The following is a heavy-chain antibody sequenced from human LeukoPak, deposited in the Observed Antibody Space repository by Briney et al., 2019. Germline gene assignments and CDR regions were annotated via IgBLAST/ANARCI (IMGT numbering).Heavy chain of an antibody. D-gene: IGHD4-11*01. J-gene: IGHJ4*02. CDR1: GFTFNTYS. CDR3: ARRVLQDSYDD. CDR2: ISSSSSYI. Sequence: GGSLRLSCAASGFTFNTYSMNWVRQAPGKGLEWVSSISSSSSYIYYADSVKGRFTISRDNAKNSLYLQMNSLRAEDTAVYYCARRVLQDSYDDWGQGTLVTVSS. V-gene: IGHV3-21*01.